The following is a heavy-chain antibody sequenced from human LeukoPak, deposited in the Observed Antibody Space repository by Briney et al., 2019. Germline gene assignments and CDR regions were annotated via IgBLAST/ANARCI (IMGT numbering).Heavy chain of an antibody. J-gene: IGHJ5*02. CDR1: GFTLGDYA. CDR3: ARDPPGNYYDGSGYYS. CDR2: IMEDGSEK. V-gene: IGHV3-7*01. Sequence: GGALRLSCTDSGFTLGDYAMSWFRQAPGKGLEWVANIMEDGSEKYYVETLKGRFTLSRDNAKNSLYLQMNSVRDEDTAVYYFARDPPGNYYDGSGYYSWGQGTLVTVSS. D-gene: IGHD3-22*01.